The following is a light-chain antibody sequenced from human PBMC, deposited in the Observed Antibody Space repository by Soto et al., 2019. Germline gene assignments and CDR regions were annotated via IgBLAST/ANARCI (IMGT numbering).Light chain of an antibody. CDR3: CSNAGSYPFV. Sequence: ALTQPRSVSGSPGQSVTISCTGTSSDVGGYNYVSWYQHHTGKAPKLMIYDVDKRPSGVPGRFSGSKSGNTASLTISGLQAEDEADYYCCSNAGSYPFVFGTGTKVT. CDR1: SSDVGGYNY. CDR2: DVD. J-gene: IGLJ1*01. V-gene: IGLV2-11*01.